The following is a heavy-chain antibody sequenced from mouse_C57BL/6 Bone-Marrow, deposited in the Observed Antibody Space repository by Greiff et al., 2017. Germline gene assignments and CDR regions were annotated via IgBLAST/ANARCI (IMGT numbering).Heavy chain of an antibody. CDR2: IDPSDSNT. D-gene: IGHD4-1*01. Sequence: QVQLQQPGAELVKPGASVKLSCKASGYTFTSYWMQWVKQRPGQGLEWIGEIDPSDSNTNYNQKFKGKATLTVDTSSSTTSMEISSLTSEDSAVYYCARRGWDDYWGQGTTLTVSS. J-gene: IGHJ2*01. V-gene: IGHV1-50*01. CDR3: ARRGWDDY. CDR1: GYTFTSYW.